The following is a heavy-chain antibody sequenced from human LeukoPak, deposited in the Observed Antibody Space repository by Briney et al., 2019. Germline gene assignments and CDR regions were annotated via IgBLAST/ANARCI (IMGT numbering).Heavy chain of an antibody. V-gene: IGHV1-8*03. Sequence: ASVKVSCKASGYTFTSHDINWVRQATGQGLEWMGWMNPNSGNTGYAQKFQGRVTFTRNTSISTAYMELSSLRSEDTAVYYCATASGYSGYDGYWGQGTLVTVSS. CDR1: GYTFTSHD. J-gene: IGHJ4*02. CDR3: ATASGYSGYDGY. D-gene: IGHD5-12*01. CDR2: MNPNSGNT.